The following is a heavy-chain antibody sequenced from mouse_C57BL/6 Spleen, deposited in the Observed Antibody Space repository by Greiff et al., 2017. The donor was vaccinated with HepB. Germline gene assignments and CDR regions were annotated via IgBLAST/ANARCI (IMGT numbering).Heavy chain of an antibody. V-gene: IGHV1-55*01. CDR2: IYPGSGST. CDR1: GYTFTSYW. Sequence: QVQLKEPGAELVKPGASVKMSCKASGYTFTSYWITWVKQRPGQGLEWIGDIYPGSGSTNYNEKFKSKATLTVDTSSSTAYMQLSSLTSEDSAVYYCGLLLLRSYAMDYWGQGTSVTVSS. J-gene: IGHJ4*01. D-gene: IGHD1-1*01. CDR3: GLLLLRSYAMDY.